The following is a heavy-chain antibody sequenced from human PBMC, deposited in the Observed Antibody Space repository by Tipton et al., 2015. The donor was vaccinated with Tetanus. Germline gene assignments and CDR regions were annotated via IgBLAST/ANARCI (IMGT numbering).Heavy chain of an antibody. CDR2: IKSKTDGGTT. CDR3: TTAPITIFGPTLDY. Sequence: SLRLSCAASGFTFSNAWMSWVRQAPGKGLEWVGRIKSKTDGGTTDYAAPVKGRFTISRDDSKNTLYLQMNSLKTEDTAVYYCTTAPITIFGPTLDYWGQGTLVTVSS. V-gene: IGHV3-15*01. J-gene: IGHJ4*02. CDR1: GFTFSNAW. D-gene: IGHD3-3*01.